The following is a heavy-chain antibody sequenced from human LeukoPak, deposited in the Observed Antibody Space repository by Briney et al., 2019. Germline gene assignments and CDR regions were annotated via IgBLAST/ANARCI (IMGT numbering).Heavy chain of an antibody. CDR1: GFTFTDYY. D-gene: IGHD2-2*01. CDR3: AKAGGYCSGTSCYPDS. Sequence: GGSLRLSCAASGFTFTDYYMSWIRQAPGKGLEWVSYISSSGSTTHYADSVKGRFTISRDNSKNTLYLQMNSLRAEDTALYYCAKAGGYCSGTSCYPDSWGQGTLVTVSS. J-gene: IGHJ5*01. CDR2: ISSSGSTT. V-gene: IGHV3-11*01.